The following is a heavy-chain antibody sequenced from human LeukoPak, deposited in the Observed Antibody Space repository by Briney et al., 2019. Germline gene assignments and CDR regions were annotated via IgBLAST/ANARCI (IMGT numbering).Heavy chain of an antibody. CDR3: ARVLYDILTGYYLGPIGY. V-gene: IGHV1-2*02. D-gene: IGHD3-9*01. CDR2: INPNSGGT. CDR1: GYTFTSYG. J-gene: IGHJ4*02. Sequence: ASVKVSCKASGYTFTSYGTSWVRQAPGQGLEWMGWINPNSGGTNYAQKFQGRVTMTRDTSISTAYMELSRLRSDDTAVYYCARVLYDILTGYYLGPIGYWGQGTLVTVSS.